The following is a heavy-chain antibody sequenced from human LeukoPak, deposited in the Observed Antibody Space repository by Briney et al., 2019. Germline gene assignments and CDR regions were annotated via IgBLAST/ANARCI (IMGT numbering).Heavy chain of an antibody. V-gene: IGHV3-9*03. CDR2: ISWNSGSI. D-gene: IGHD4-23*01. Sequence: GGSLRLSCAASGFTFDGYAMHWVRQAPGKGLEWVSGISWNSGSIGYADSVKGRFTISRDNAKNSLYLQMNSLRAEDMALYYCAKDIGRIVTPNTFDIWGQGIMVTVSS. J-gene: IGHJ3*02. CDR3: AKDIGRIVTPNTFDI. CDR1: GFTFDGYA.